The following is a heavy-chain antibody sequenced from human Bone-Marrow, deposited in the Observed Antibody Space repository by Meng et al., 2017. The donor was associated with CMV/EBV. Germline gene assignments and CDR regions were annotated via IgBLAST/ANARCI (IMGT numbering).Heavy chain of an antibody. D-gene: IGHD7-27*01. CDR3: AKDHIANWGSYWNGMDV. CDR2: IRYDGSNK. Sequence: GESLKISCAASGFTFSSYGMHWVRQAPGKGLEWVAFIRYDGSNKYYADSVKGRFTISRDNSKNTLYLQMNSLRAEDTAVYYCAKDHIANWGSYWNGMDVWGQGNTVTVSS. CDR1: GFTFSSYG. V-gene: IGHV3-30*02. J-gene: IGHJ6*02.